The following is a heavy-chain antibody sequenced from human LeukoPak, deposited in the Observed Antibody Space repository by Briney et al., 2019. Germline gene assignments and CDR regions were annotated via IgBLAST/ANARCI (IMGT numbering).Heavy chain of an antibody. CDR3: ASVGGWSSGWYWFDY. CDR2: IRYDGSNR. CDR1: GFTFSSYG. J-gene: IGHJ4*02. V-gene: IGHV3-30*02. D-gene: IGHD6-19*01. Sequence: GGSLRLSCAASGFTFSSYGMHWVRQAPGKGLEWVAFIRYDGSNRYYADSVKGRFTISRDNSKNTLYLQMNSLRAEDTAVYYCASVGGWSSGWYWFDYWGQGTLVTVSS.